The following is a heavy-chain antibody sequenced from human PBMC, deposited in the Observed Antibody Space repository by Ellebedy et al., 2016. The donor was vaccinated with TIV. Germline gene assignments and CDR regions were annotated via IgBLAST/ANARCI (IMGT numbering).Heavy chain of an antibody. D-gene: IGHD4-17*01. CDR2: IRHDGDDI. CDR1: GFNFRSYW. Sequence: GESLKISCAASGFNFRSYWMSWVRQAPGTGLEWVATIRHDGDDISYVESVKGRFTIARDNAKNSLFLQMNSLRVEDTAVYYCARPASYGDYAFKVNPWFDPWGQGTLVTVSS. V-gene: IGHV3-7*01. J-gene: IGHJ5*02. CDR3: ARPASYGDYAFKVNPWFDP.